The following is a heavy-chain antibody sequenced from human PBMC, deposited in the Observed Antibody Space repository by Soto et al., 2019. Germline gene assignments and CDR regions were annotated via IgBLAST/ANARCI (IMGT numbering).Heavy chain of an antibody. CDR3: ARNDNHYFYSITV. CDR1: GGSLSSSSYH. V-gene: IGHV4-39*07. D-gene: IGHD3-22*01. Sequence: LSLTCTVSGGSLSSSSYHWGWIRQPPGKGLEWIGSIFYSGSTYYNPSFKSRVTISIDTSKNQFSLRLSSVTAADTAVYYCARNDNHYFYSITVWGRGATVTVSS. CDR2: IFYSGST. J-gene: IGHJ6*02.